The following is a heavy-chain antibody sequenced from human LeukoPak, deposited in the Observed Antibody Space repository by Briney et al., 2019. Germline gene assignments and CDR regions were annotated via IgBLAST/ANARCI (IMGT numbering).Heavy chain of an antibody. J-gene: IGHJ4*02. CDR1: GYTFTSYG. V-gene: IGHV1-46*01. CDR2: INPSGGST. D-gene: IGHD3-22*01. Sequence: ASVKVSCKASGYTFTSYGISWVRQAPGQGLEWRGIINPSGGSTSYAQKFQGRVTMTRDMSTSTVYMELSSLRSEDTAVYYCARDLSSGEIDYWGQGTLVIVSS. CDR3: ARDLSSGEIDY.